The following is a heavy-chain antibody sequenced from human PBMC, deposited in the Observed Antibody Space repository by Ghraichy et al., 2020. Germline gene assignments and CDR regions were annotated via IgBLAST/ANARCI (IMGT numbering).Heavy chain of an antibody. D-gene: IGHD2-2*01. Sequence: ERVSVIYSGCSTYYADSVKGRFTISRDNSKNTLYLQMNSLRAEDTAVYYCARVGISWHIDYWGQGILVTVSS. J-gene: IGHJ4*02. CDR3: ARVGISWHIDY. V-gene: IGHV3-53*01. CDR2: IYSGCST.